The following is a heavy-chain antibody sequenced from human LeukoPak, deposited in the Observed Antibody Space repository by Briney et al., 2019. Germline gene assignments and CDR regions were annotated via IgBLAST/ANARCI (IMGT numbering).Heavy chain of an antibody. CDR2: IGPDGGTT. Sequence: GGSLRLSCAASGFTFSSYWMSWVRQAPGKGLEYVSGIGPDGGTTYYAKSVKGRFTISRDNSKSMVYLQMGSLTVDDMAVYYCARGAQLTDYWGQGTLVTVSS. CDR3: ARGAQLTDY. J-gene: IGHJ4*02. D-gene: IGHD6-13*01. CDR1: GFTFSSYW. V-gene: IGHV3-64*01.